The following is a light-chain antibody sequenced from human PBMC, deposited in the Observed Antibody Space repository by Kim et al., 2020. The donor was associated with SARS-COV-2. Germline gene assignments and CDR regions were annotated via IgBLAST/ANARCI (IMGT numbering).Light chain of an antibody. CDR3: QSNDTSLGGYV. Sequence: QPVLTQPPSVSGAPGQRVTISCTGSSSNIGAGYNVHWYQELPGAAPKLLIYDSNKRPSGVPDRFSGSKSGTSASLAITGLQAEDEADYYCQSNDTSLGGYVFGTGTKVTVL. J-gene: IGLJ1*01. CDR1: SSNIGAGYN. CDR2: DSN. V-gene: IGLV1-40*01.